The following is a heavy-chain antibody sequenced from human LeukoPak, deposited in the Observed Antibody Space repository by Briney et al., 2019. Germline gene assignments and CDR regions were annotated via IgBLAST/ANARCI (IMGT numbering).Heavy chain of an antibody. Sequence: PSETLSLTCTVSGGSISTYFWSWIRRPPGKGLEWIGYIYYSGSTNYNPSLKSRVTISVDTSKNQFSLKLNSVTAADTAVYYCARGGVPGLVGTKVRRPWFDPWGQGTLVTVSS. CDR1: GGSISTYF. D-gene: IGHD1-7*01. J-gene: IGHJ5*02. CDR3: ARGGVPGLVGTKVRRPWFDP. V-gene: IGHV4-59*12. CDR2: IYYSGST.